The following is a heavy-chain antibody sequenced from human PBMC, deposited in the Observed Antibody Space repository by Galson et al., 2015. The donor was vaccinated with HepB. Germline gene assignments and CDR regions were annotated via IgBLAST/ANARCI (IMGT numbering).Heavy chain of an antibody. CDR3: TVYGGNRTFDY. V-gene: IGHV3-73*01. CDR1: GFTFSGSA. Sequence: SLRLSCAASGFTFSGSAMHWVRQAPGKGLEWVGRIRSKANSYATAYAASVKGRFTISRDDSKNTAYLQMNSLKTEDTAVYYCTVYGGNRTFDYWGQGTLVTVSS. J-gene: IGHJ4*02. D-gene: IGHD4-23*01. CDR2: IRSKANSYAT.